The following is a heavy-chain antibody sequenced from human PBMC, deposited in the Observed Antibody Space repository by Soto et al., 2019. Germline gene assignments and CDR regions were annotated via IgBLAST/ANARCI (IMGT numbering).Heavy chain of an antibody. Sequence: PSQTLSLTCAISGDSVSNNGATWNWIRQSPSRGLEWLGRAYYRSRWQYDYATSVRSRITINPDTSKNQFSLQLNSVTPEDTAVYYCARDPPDFNSGFDSWGQGSLVTVSS. D-gene: IGHD1-26*01. CDR1: GDSVSNNGAT. CDR2: AYYRSRWQY. CDR3: ARDPPDFNSGFDS. V-gene: IGHV6-1*01. J-gene: IGHJ4*02.